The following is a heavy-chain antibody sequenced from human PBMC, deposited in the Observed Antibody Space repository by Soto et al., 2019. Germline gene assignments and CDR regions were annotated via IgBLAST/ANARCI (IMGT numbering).Heavy chain of an antibody. D-gene: IGHD5-12*01. CDR3: VKDLGYDDGYFDY. CDR1: GFTFSSYA. J-gene: IGHJ4*02. Sequence: EVQLVESGGGLVQPRGSLRLSCSASGFTFSSYAMHWVRQAPGKGLEYVSAISSNGGSTYYADSVKGRFTISRDNSKNTLYLQMSSLRAEDTAVYYCVKDLGYDDGYFDYWGQGTMGTVSS. V-gene: IGHV3-64D*08. CDR2: ISSNGGST.